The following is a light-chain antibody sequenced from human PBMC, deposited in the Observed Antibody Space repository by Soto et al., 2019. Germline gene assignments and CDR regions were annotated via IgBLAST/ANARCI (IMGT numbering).Light chain of an antibody. V-gene: IGKV3-20*01. CDR2: GAS. CDR1: QSVASY. J-gene: IGKJ5*01. CDR3: QHYGNSPIT. Sequence: EIVLTQSPGTLSLSPGERATLSCRASQSVASYLAWYQQEPGQAPRLLIYGASTRATGIPDRFSGSGSGTDFTLTISRLEPEDFAVYYCQHYGNSPITFGQGTRLEI.